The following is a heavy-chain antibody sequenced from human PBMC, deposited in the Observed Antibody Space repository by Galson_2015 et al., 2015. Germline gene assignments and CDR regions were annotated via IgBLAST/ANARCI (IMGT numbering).Heavy chain of an antibody. CDR3: VRASGDYQCVLYYMDV. CDR1: GFTSSSYW. J-gene: IGHJ6*03. CDR2: IQRDGREK. Sequence: MRPPCAASGFTSSSYWMSWVRQPPGKGLEWVANIQRDGREKYYEDSVKGRFTISRDNAKNSLYLQMSSLSAEDTAVYYCVRASGDYQCVLYYMDVWGKGTTVTVSS. V-gene: IGHV3-7*01. D-gene: IGHD4-17*01.